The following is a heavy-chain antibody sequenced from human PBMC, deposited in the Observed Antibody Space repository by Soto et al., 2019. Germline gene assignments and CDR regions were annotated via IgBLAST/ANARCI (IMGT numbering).Heavy chain of an antibody. CDR2: INPNSGGT. J-gene: IGHJ6*02. V-gene: IGHV1-2*02. CDR1: GYTFTGYY. D-gene: IGHD3-3*01. CDR3: ARGYDFWSGYYYYGMDV. Sequence: GASVKVSCKASGYTFTGYYMHWVRQAPGQGLEWMGWINPNSGGTNYAQKFQGRVTMTRDTSTSTAYMELSRLRSDDTAVYYCARGYDFWSGYYYYGMDVWGQGTTVTVSS.